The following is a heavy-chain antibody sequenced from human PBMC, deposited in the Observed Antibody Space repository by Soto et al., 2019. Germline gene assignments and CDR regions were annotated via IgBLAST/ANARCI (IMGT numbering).Heavy chain of an antibody. CDR2: IYYSGST. Sequence: PSETLSHTCSVSGGSISSYYWSWNRQPPGKGLEWIGYIYYSGSTNYNPSLKSRVTISVDTSKNQFSLKLSSVTAADTAVYYCARVWGGAFDIWGQGTMVT. CDR1: GGSISSYY. CDR3: ARVWGGAFDI. J-gene: IGHJ3*02. D-gene: IGHD3-10*01. V-gene: IGHV4-59*01.